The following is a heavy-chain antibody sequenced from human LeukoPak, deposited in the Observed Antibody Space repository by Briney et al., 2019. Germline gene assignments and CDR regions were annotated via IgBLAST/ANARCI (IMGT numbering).Heavy chain of an antibody. CDR3: AIDLKYGDYPFFDY. CDR2: ISAYNGNT. Sequence: ASVKVSCKASGYTFTSYGISWVRQAPGQGLEWMGWISAYNGNTNYAQKLQGRVTMTTDTSTSTAYMELRSLRSDDTAVYYCAIDLKYGDYPFFDYWGQGTLVTVSS. CDR1: GYTFTSYG. D-gene: IGHD4-17*01. J-gene: IGHJ4*02. V-gene: IGHV1-18*01.